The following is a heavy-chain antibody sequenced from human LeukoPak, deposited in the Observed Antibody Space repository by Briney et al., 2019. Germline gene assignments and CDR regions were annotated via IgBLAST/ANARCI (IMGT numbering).Heavy chain of an antibody. CDR2: IIPIFGTA. D-gene: IGHD6-6*01. J-gene: IGHJ4*02. Sequence: ASVTVSCKASGGTFSSYAISWVRQAPGQGLEWMGGIIPIFGTANYAQKFQGRVTITTDESTSTAYMELSSLRSEDTAVYYCARVEYSSSSVLLWHPEDWGRGTLVTVSS. V-gene: IGHV1-69*05. CDR1: GGTFSSYA. CDR3: ARVEYSSSSVLLWHPED.